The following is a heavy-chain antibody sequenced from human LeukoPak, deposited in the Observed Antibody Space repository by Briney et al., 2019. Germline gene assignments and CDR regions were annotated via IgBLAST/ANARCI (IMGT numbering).Heavy chain of an antibody. CDR1: GFTFSNFA. D-gene: IGHD6-19*01. Sequence: PGGSLTLSCAASGFTFSNFAMNWVRQAPGKGLEWVSGISGTSGYTYYADSVKGRFTISRDNSKNTLYLQMNSLRAEDTAVYYCAKPSSGWSNFDSWGQGTLVTVSS. V-gene: IGHV3-23*01. J-gene: IGHJ4*02. CDR3: AKPSSGWSNFDS. CDR2: ISGTSGYT.